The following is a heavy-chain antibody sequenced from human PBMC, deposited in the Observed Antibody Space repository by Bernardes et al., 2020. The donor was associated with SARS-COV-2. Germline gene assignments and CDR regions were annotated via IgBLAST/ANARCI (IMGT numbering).Heavy chain of an antibody. CDR1: GFSLSTSGVA. Sequence: SGPTLVKPTQTLTLTCTFSGFSLSTSGVAVGWIRQPPGEALEWLALIYWDDDKRYSPSLNSRLTITKDTSKSQVVLTMTNVDPVDTGTYYCAHSISTGGTRTFHIWGQGTMVTISS. J-gene: IGHJ3*02. CDR3: AHSISTGGTRTFHI. CDR2: IYWDDDK. V-gene: IGHV2-5*02. D-gene: IGHD2-15*01.